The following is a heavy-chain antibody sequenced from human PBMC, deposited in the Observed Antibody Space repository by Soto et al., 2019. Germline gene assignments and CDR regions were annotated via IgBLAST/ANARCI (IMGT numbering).Heavy chain of an antibody. J-gene: IGHJ4*02. CDR1: GDTFNSYL. V-gene: IGHV1-69*17. CDR3: ARESLGAKGADH. D-gene: IGHD7-27*01. CDR2: IIPIIRVT. Sequence: QVQLVQSGAEVKRPGSSVKVSCESSGDTFNSYLISWVRQAPGQGLEWMGGIIPIIRVTHYAQRFQGRVTIRAPSSTGTADMELTNLGFEDTALYYCARESLGAKGADHWGQGTLVTVSS.